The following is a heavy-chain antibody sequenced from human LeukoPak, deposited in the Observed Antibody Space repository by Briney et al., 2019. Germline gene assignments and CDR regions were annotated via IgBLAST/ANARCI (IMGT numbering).Heavy chain of an antibody. CDR3: ARDPHGGKSNWYFDL. V-gene: IGHV4-39*07. D-gene: IGHD4-23*01. CDR2: IYYSGST. J-gene: IGHJ2*01. CDR1: GGSISSSSYY. Sequence: PSETLSLTCTVSGGSISSSSYYWGWIRQPPGKGLEWIGSIYYSGSTYYNPSLKSRVTISVDKPKNQFSLKLSSVTAADTAVYYCARDPHGGKSNWYFDLWGRGTLVTVSS.